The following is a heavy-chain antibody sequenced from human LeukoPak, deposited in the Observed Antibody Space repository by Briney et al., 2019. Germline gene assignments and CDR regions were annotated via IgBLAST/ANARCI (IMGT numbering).Heavy chain of an antibody. J-gene: IGHJ4*02. D-gene: IGHD1-7*01. CDR1: GGSISSYY. CDR2: IYYSGST. Sequence: SETLSLTCTVSGGSISSYYWSWIRQPPGKGLEWIGYIYYSGSTNYNPSLKSRVTISVDTSKNQFSLKLSPVTAADTAVYYCAREVTGTTDYWGQGTLVTVSS. CDR3: AREVTGTTDY. V-gene: IGHV4-59*01.